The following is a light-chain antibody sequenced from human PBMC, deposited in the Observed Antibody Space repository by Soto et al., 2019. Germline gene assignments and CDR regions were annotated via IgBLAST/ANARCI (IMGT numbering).Light chain of an antibody. CDR2: AAS. Sequence: ILMTQSPATLSVSPGERATLSCRASQSVSSNLAWYQQKPGQAPRLLIYAASTRATGIPARFSGSGSGTEFTLTISSLQSEDFAVYYCHQYINWPLYTFGQGTKLEIK. V-gene: IGKV3-15*01. CDR1: QSVSSN. CDR3: HQYINWPLYT. J-gene: IGKJ2*01.